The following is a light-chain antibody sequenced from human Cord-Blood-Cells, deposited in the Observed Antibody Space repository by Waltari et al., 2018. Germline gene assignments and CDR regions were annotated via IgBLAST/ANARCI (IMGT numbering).Light chain of an antibody. CDR3: QQYYSTPRT. J-gene: IGKJ1*01. CDR2: WAS. Sequence: DIVMTQSPDSLAVSLGERATINCKSSQSVLYSSNNKNYLAWYQQKPGQPPKLLIYWASTRESGVPDRFSGSGSGTDFTLTIGSLQAEDVAVYYCQQYYSTPRTFSQGNKVEIK. V-gene: IGKV4-1*01. CDR1: QSVLYSSNNKNY.